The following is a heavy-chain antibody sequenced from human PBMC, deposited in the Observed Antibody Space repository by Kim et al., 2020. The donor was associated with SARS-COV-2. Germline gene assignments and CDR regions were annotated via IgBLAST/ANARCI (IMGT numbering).Heavy chain of an antibody. J-gene: IGHJ4*02. D-gene: IGHD3-9*01. CDR2: IIPIFGTA. CDR3: ASQSVGEDILTGYYLQRYFDY. Sequence: SVKVSCKASGGTFSSYAISWVRQAPGQGLEWMGGIIPIFGTANYAQKFQGRVTITADESTSTAYMELSSLRSEDTAVYYCASQSVGEDILTGYYLQRYFDYWGQGTLVTVSS. V-gene: IGHV1-69*13. CDR1: GGTFSSYA.